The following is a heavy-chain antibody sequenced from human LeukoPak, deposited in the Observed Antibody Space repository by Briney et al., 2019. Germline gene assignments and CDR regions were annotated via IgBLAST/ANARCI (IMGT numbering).Heavy chain of an antibody. V-gene: IGHV3-23*01. CDR2: ISGNGDIT. D-gene: IGHD3-16*01. CDR3: AKVTGGDMITYGGLDY. Sequence: GGSLRLSCAASGFTFSSYAMSWVRQAPGKGLQWVSAISGNGDITYYTDSVKGRFTISRDNSKNTLYLQMNSLRAEDTAVYYCAKVTGGDMITYGGLDYWGQGTLVTVSS. J-gene: IGHJ4*02. CDR1: GFTFSSYA.